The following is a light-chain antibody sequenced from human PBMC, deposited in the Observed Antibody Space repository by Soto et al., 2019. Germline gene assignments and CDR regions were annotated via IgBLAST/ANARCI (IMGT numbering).Light chain of an antibody. J-gene: IGLJ1*01. CDR3: CSYAGSSTSPYV. CDR2: EVS. CDR1: SSDVGSYNL. V-gene: IGLV2-23*02. Sequence: QSALTQPASVSGSPGQSITISCTGTSSDVGSYNLVSWYQQHPVKAPKLMIYEVSQRPSGVSNRFSGSKSGNTASLTISGLQAEDESDYYCCSYAGSSTSPYVFGTGTKLTVL.